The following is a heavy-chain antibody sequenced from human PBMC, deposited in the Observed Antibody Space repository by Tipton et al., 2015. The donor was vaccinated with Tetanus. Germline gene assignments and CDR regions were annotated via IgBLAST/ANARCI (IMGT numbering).Heavy chain of an antibody. CDR2: LSGSGNTA. J-gene: IGHJ5*02. D-gene: IGHD3-22*01. CDR3: ARGAFIPSRFNWCDP. V-gene: IGHV3-23*01. CDR1: GFTFSDYA. Sequence: SLRLSCAASGFTFSDYAMSWVRQAPGAGLEWVSTLSGSGNTAYYADSVKGRFSISRDNSIDTLFLLMTSLRVEDTAVYYCARGAFIPSRFNWCDPWGQGTLVTVSS.